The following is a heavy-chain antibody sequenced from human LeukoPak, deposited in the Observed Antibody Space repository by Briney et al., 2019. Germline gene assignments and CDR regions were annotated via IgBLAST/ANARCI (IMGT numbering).Heavy chain of an antibody. V-gene: IGHV3-7*05. J-gene: IGHJ4*02. Sequence: PGGSLRLSCAASGFTFSNYWMSWVRQAPGKGLEWVANIKQDGTEKYYVDSVKGRFTISRDNAKNSLYLQMNSLRAEDTAVYYCAKDLLSYGGNSPFDNWGQGTLVIVSS. D-gene: IGHD4-23*01. CDR3: AKDLLSYGGNSPFDN. CDR2: IKQDGTEK. CDR1: GFTFSNYW.